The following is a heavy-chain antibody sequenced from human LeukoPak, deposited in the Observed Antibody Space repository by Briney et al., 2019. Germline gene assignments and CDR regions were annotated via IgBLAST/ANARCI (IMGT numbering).Heavy chain of an antibody. Sequence: PSETLSLTCTVSGGSINSNSYYWSWIRQPPGKGLEWIGEINHSGSTNYNPSLKSRVTISVDTSKNQFSLKLSSVTAADTAVYSCARVYYGSGWVDYWGQGTLVTVSS. V-gene: IGHV4-39*07. D-gene: IGHD3-10*01. CDR3: ARVYYGSGWVDY. CDR2: INHSGST. J-gene: IGHJ4*02. CDR1: GGSINSNSYY.